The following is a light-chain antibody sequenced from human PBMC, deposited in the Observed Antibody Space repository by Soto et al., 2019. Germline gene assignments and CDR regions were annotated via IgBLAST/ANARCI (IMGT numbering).Light chain of an antibody. J-gene: IGKJ2*01. CDR1: QTISSW. CDR3: QQYNGYSHS. CDR2: QAS. V-gene: IGKV1-5*03. Sequence: IQMAHSAATLSGSLGDRVAITCRASQTISSWLAWYQQKPGKAPKLLIYQASTLKSGVPSRFSGSGSGTEFTLTISSLQPDDFATYYCQQYNGYSHSFGQGTKVDI.